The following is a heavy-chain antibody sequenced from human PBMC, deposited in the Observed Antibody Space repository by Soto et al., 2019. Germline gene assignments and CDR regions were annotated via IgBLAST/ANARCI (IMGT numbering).Heavy chain of an antibody. D-gene: IGHD3-10*01. CDR3: ARQGFGALHGLVDV. CDR1: GGSISSGGYS. V-gene: IGHV4-30-2*01. CDR2: IYHSGST. J-gene: IGHJ6*02. Sequence: SETLSLTCAVSGGSISSGGYSWSWIRQPPGKGLEWIGYIYHSGSTYYNPSLKSRVAISLDTSKSQFSLKLTSVTATDTAVYYCARQGFGALHGLVDVWGQGTTVTVSS.